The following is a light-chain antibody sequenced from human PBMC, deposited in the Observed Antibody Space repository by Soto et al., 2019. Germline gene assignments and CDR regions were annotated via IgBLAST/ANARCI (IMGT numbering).Light chain of an antibody. CDR3: SSYTSSSTLLYV. CDR1: SSDVGGYNY. Sequence: QSALTQPASVSGSPGQSITISCTGTSSDVGGYNYVSWYQQHPGKAPKLMIYDVSNRPSGVSNRFSGSKSGNTASLTISGLQAEDEADYSCSSYTSSSTLLYVFGTGTKLTVL. V-gene: IGLV2-14*01. J-gene: IGLJ1*01. CDR2: DVS.